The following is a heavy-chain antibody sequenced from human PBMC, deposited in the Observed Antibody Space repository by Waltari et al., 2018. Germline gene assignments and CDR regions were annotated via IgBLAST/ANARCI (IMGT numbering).Heavy chain of an antibody. D-gene: IGHD4-17*01. V-gene: IGHV3-73*02. J-gene: IGHJ4*02. Sequence: EVQLVEYGGGLVQPGGSVKRSCAASGFPFRGSATPGHRQGPGKGLGWFGGIRSKANSYATAYAASVKGRFTISRDDSKNTAYLQMNSLKTEDTAVYYCTSRDYGDPALIVYWGQGTLVTVSS. CDR1: GFPFRGSA. CDR2: IRSKANSYAT. CDR3: TSRDYGDPALIVY.